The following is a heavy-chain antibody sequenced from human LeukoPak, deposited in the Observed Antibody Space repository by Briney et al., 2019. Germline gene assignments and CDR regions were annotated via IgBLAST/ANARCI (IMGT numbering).Heavy chain of an antibody. Sequence: PSETLSLTCTVSGGSISSGSYYWNWIRQPPGKGLEWIGYIYYSGSTNYNPSLKSRVTISVDTSKNQFSLKLSSVTAADTAVYYCARDLLRYFDWVEASDYWGQGTLVTVSS. CDR2: IYYSGST. CDR3: ARDLLRYFDWVEASDY. D-gene: IGHD3-9*01. J-gene: IGHJ4*02. CDR1: GGSISSGSYY. V-gene: IGHV4-61*01.